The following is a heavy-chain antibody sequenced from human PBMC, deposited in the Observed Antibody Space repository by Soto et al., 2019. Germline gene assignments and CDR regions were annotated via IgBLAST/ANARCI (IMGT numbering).Heavy chain of an antibody. CDR3: ATDTGDIEVVPATT. CDR1: GLNFEKCS. CDR2: ISPSSTYI. Sequence: GGSLRLSCAASGLNFEKCSMNWVRQPPGKGPEWLASISPSSTYIRYADSVKGRFTISRDNARNSLSLQMMNLRADDTAIYYCATDTGDIEVVPATTWGQGTLVTVSS. J-gene: IGHJ4*02. V-gene: IGHV3-21*04. D-gene: IGHD2-15*01.